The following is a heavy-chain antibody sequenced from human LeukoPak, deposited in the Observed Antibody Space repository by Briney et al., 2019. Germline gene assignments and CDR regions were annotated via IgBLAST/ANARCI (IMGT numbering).Heavy chain of an antibody. Sequence: SETLSLTCGVYGGSLSGYYLNWIRQPAGKGLEWIGRIYTSGSTNYNPSLKSRVTMSVDTSKNQFSLKLSSVTAADTAVYYCARSIAAAGDFDYWGQGTLVTVSS. D-gene: IGHD6-13*01. V-gene: IGHV4-59*10. CDR2: IYTSGST. CDR1: GGSLSGYY. CDR3: ARSIAAAGDFDY. J-gene: IGHJ4*02.